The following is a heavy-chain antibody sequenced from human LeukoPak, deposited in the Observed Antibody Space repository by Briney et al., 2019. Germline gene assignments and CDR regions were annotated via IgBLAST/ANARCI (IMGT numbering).Heavy chain of an antibody. Sequence: SETLSLTCTVSGGSISSYYWSWIRQPAGTALEWIGRIYTSGTITYNPSLKGRVTMSVDTSKNQFSLKLSSVTAADTAVYYCARDSGTTGEVKFDPWGQGTLVTVSS. CDR2: IYTSGTI. J-gene: IGHJ5*02. CDR3: ARDSGTTGEVKFDP. CDR1: GGSISSYY. D-gene: IGHD3-10*01. V-gene: IGHV4-4*07.